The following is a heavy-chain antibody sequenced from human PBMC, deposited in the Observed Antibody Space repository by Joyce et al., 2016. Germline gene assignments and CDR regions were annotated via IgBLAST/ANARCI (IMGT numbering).Heavy chain of an antibody. CDR1: GGSFSGYY. Sequence: QVQLQQWGGGLLKPSETLSLTRAVYGGSFSGYYWGWIRQPPGKGLEWIGEVNHSGSTSYDESLKSRVTISVDTSKNQLSLNLTSVTAADTAVYFCARGLVVTGTRVRGYNYGYSSWGQGTLVTVSS. V-gene: IGHV4-34*02. J-gene: IGHJ5*02. D-gene: IGHD5-18*01. CDR2: VNHSGST. CDR3: ARGLVVTGTRVRGYNYGYSS.